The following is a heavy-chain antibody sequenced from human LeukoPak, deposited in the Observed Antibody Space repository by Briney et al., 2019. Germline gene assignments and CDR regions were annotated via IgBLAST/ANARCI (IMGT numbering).Heavy chain of an antibody. V-gene: IGHV1-46*01. J-gene: IGHJ6*02. CDR2: INPSGGST. Sequence: GASVKVSCKASGYTSTSYYMHWVRQAPGQGLEWMGIINPSGGSTSYAQKFQGRVTMTRDTSTSTVYMELSSLRFEDTAVYYCARVGDIVVVPAAEGYGMDVWGQGTTVTVSS. CDR1: GYTSTSYY. CDR3: ARVGDIVVVPAAEGYGMDV. D-gene: IGHD2-2*01.